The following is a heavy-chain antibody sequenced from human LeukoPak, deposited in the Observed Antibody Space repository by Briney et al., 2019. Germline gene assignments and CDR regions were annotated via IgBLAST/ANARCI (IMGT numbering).Heavy chain of an antibody. CDR2: IRSKAYGGTT. CDR3: TRGSRTYYYYGMDV. CDR1: GFIFGDYT. J-gene: IGHJ6*02. Sequence: PGGSLRLSCPASGFIFGDYTMNWVPQAPGKGLEWVGFIRSKAYGGTTEYAASVKGRFTISRDDSKSIAYLQMNSLKTEDTAVYYCTRGSRTYYYYGMDVWGQGTTVTVSS. V-gene: IGHV3-49*04. D-gene: IGHD3/OR15-3a*01.